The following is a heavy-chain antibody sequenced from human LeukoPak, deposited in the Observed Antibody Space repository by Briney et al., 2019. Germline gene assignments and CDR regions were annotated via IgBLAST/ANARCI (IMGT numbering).Heavy chain of an antibody. CDR2: IIPIFGTA. CDR1: GGTFSSYA. CDR3: ARDPEYYDSEGGY. D-gene: IGHD3-3*01. J-gene: IGHJ4*02. V-gene: IGHV1-69*13. Sequence: SVKVSGMASGGTFSSYAITWVRQAPGQGLEWMGGIIPIFGTANYAQKFQGRVTITADGSTSTAYMELSSLRSEDTAVYYCARDPEYYDSEGGYWGQGTLVTISS.